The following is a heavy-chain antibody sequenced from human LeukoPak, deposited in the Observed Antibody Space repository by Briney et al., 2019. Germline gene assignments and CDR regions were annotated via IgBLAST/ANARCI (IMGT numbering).Heavy chain of an antibody. D-gene: IGHD6-6*01. CDR2: INPNSGGT. CDR1: GYTFTGYY. Sequence: ASVKVSFKASGYTFTGYYMHWVRQAPGQGLEWMGWINPNSGGTNYAQKFQGRVTMTRDTSISTAYMELSRLRSDDTAVYYCARVGQQLVGVGWFDPWGQGTLVTVSS. V-gene: IGHV1-2*02. CDR3: ARVGQQLVGVGWFDP. J-gene: IGHJ5*02.